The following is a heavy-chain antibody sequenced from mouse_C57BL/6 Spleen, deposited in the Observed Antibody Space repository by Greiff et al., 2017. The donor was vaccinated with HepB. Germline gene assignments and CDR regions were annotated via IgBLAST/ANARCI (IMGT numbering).Heavy chain of an antibody. J-gene: IGHJ4*01. CDR1: GYAFSSYW. CDR3: ARTPLWLRHAMDY. D-gene: IGHD2-2*01. Sequence: QVQLQQSGAELVKPGASVKISCKASGYAFSSYWMNWVKQRPGKGLEWIGQIYPGDGDTNYNGKFKGKATLTADKSSSTAYMQLSSLTSEDSAVYFCARTPLWLRHAMDYWGQGTSVTVSS. V-gene: IGHV1-80*01. CDR2: IYPGDGDT.